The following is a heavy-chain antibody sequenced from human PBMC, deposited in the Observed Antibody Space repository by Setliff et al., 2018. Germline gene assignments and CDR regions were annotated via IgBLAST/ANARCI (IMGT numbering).Heavy chain of an antibody. D-gene: IGHD6-19*01. J-gene: IGHJ4*02. CDR3: ARGRDIGWFTPDY. CDR2: IRQDGTNK. Sequence: GGSLRLSCVAPGFTISNYWMAWVRQAPGKGLEWVADIRQDGTNKYYMDSVEGRFTISRDNSKNSLYLQMNSLGAEDTAVYYCARGRDIGWFTPDYWGQGTLVTVSS. CDR1: GFTISNYW. V-gene: IGHV3-7*03.